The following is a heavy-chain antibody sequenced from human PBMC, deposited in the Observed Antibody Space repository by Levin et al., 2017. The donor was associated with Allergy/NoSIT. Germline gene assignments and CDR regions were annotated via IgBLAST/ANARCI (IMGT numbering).Heavy chain of an antibody. CDR2: ISSSSSYI. J-gene: IGHJ4*02. V-gene: IGHV3-21*01. D-gene: IGHD3-10*01. CDR1: GFTFSSYS. CDR3: ARDSWWFGELLSTAPFDY. Sequence: GESLKISCAASGFTFSSYSMNWVRQAPGKGLEWVSSISSSSSYIYYADSVKGRFTISRDNAKNSLYLQMNSLRAEDTAVYYCARDSWWFGELLSTAPFDYWGQGTLVTVSS.